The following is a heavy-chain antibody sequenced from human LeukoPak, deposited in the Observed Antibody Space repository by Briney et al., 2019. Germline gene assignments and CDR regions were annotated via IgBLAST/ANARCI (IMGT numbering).Heavy chain of an antibody. V-gene: IGHV4-59*08. CDR3: ARRQTYFDY. CDR1: GGSISPYF. CDR2: IYYSGST. Sequence: SETLSLTCTVSGGSISPYFWSWIRHPPGKGLEWIGYIYYSGSTNYNPSLKSRVTISVDTSKNQFSLKLSSVTAADTAVYYCARRQTYFDYWGQGTLVTVPS. J-gene: IGHJ4*02.